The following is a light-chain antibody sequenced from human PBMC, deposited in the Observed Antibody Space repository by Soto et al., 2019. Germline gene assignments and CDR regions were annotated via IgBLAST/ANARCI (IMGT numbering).Light chain of an antibody. CDR3: SSYKFSTTLRV. Sequence: QSVLTQPASVSGSPGQSVTLSCTGTMNDIGSSNYVSWFQQHPGKSPKLIIYEVANRPSGISTRFSGSKSVNTASLTISGLQAEDEADYYCSSYKFSTTLRVFGGGTKLTVL. CDR2: EVA. CDR1: MNDIGSSNY. V-gene: IGLV2-14*01. J-gene: IGLJ3*02.